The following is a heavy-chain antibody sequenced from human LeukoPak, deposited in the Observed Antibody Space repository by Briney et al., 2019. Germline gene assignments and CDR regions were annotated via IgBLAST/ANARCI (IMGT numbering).Heavy chain of an antibody. CDR2: IYYSGST. CDR1: GGSISSSSYY. CDR3: ARHTSYYYYGSGSYFVPFDY. J-gene: IGHJ4*02. V-gene: IGHV4-39*01. D-gene: IGHD3-10*01. Sequence: PSETLSLTCTVSGGSISSSSYYWGWIRQPPGKGLEWIGSIYYSGSTYYNPSLKSRVTISVDTSKNQFSLKLSSVTAADTAVYYCARHTSYYYYGSGSYFVPFDYWGQGTLVTVSS.